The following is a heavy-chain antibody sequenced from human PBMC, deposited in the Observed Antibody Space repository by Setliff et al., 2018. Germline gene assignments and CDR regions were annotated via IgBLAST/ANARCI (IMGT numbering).Heavy chain of an antibody. J-gene: IGHJ2*01. Sequence: SVKVSCKASGGTFSSYAISWVRQAPGQGLEWMGGIIPILGIANYAQKFQGRVTITADESTSTGYMELSSLRSEDTAVYYCARSVSTGPTPFYWYFDLWGRGTLVTVSS. CDR1: GGTFSSYA. D-gene: IGHD1-1*01. CDR2: IIPILGIA. V-gene: IGHV1-69*10. CDR3: ARSVSTGPTPFYWYFDL.